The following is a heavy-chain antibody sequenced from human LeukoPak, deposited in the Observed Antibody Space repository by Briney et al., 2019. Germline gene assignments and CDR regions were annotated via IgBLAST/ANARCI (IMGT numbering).Heavy chain of an antibody. CDR1: GFTVSYNY. V-gene: IGHV3-66*01. CDR2: LYSGGTT. CDR3: ARGGDGINAFDI. D-gene: IGHD3-16*01. J-gene: IGHJ3*02. Sequence: GGSLRLSCAASGFTVSYNYMSWVRQAPGKGLEWVSILYSGGTTSYADSVKGRFTISRDNSKSTVYLHMDSLRHEDTAVYYCARGGDGINAFDIWGQGTMVTVSS.